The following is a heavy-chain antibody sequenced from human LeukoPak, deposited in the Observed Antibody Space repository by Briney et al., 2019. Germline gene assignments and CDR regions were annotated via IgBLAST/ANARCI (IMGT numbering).Heavy chain of an antibody. V-gene: IGHV3-23*01. CDR3: AKDLRFLEPGSYYYYYGMDV. CDR1: GFTFSSYA. J-gene: IGHJ6*02. Sequence: GGSLRLSCAASGFTFSSYAMSWVRQAPGKGLEWVSAISGIGGSTYYADSVKGRFTISRDNSKNTLYLQMNSLRAEDTALYYCAKDLRFLEPGSYYYYYGMDVWGQGTTVTVSS. D-gene: IGHD3-3*01. CDR2: ISGIGGST.